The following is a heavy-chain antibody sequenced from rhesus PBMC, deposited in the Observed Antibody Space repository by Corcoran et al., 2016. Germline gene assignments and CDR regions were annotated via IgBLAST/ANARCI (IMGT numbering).Heavy chain of an antibody. CDR1: GGSIRSGNW. J-gene: IGHJ6*01. Sequence: QVQLQETGPTVVKPSETLSLTCAVSGGSIRSGNWWTWIHQSPGKGLEWIGGIYGSGGITEYNPSLKSRVTLSKDTSKNQFSLELRSVTAADSAIFYCARGNYVNGLDSWGQGVVVTVSS. V-gene: IGHV4-93*01. D-gene: IGHD4-17*01. CDR3: ARGNYVNGLDS. CDR2: IYGSGGIT.